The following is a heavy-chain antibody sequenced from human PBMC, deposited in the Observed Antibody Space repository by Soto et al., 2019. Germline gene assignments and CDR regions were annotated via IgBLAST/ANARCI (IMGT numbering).Heavy chain of an antibody. J-gene: IGHJ4*02. CDR1: GFTFSSYA. CDR3: ARLSSGSGSYYGHFDY. Sequence: QVQLVESGGGVVQPGRSLRLSCAASGFTFSSYAMHWVRQAPGKGLAWVAVISYDGSNKYYADSVKGRFTISRDNSKNTLYLQMNSLRAEDTAVYYCARLSSGSGSYYGHFDYWGQGTLVTVSS. V-gene: IGHV3-30-3*01. D-gene: IGHD3-10*01. CDR2: ISYDGSNK.